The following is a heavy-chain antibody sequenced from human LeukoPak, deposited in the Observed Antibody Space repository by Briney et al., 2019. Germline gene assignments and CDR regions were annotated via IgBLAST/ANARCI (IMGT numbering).Heavy chain of an antibody. V-gene: IGHV3-23*01. D-gene: IGHD2-15*01. Sequence: GGSLRLSCAASGFTFSSYAMSWVRQAPGKGLEWVSAISGSGDSTNYADSVKGRFTISRDNSKNTLYLQMNSLRAEDTAVYYCAKAGAVVVVVAKFFDYWGQGTLVIVSS. CDR3: AKAGAVVVVVAKFFDY. CDR1: GFTFSSYA. CDR2: ISGSGDST. J-gene: IGHJ4*02.